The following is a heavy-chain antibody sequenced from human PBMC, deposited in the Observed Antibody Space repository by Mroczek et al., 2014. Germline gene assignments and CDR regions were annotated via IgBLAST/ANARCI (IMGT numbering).Heavy chain of an antibody. D-gene: IGHD6-19*01. J-gene: IGHJ1*01. CDR3: AVAVAGPLYFQH. Sequence: ESGGGVVQPGRSLRLSCAASGFTFSSYGMHWVRQAPGKGLEWVAVIWYDGSNKYYADSVKGRFTISRDNSKNTLYLQMNSLRAEDTAVYYCAVAVAGPLYFQHWGQGTLVTVSS. CDR2: IWYDGSNK. CDR1: GFTFSSYG. V-gene: IGHV3-33*01.